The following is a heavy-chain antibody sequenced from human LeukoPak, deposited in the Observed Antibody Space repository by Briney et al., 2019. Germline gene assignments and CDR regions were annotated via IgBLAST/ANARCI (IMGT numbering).Heavy chain of an antibody. J-gene: IGHJ4*02. CDR3: ARGQDAFKTGY. D-gene: IGHD5-24*01. Sequence: SETLSLTCAVYGGSFSGYYWSWIRQPPGKGREGIGEINHSGSTNYKPSLKSRVTISVDTSQKQFSLKLTSVTAAHTAIYYCARGQDAFKTGYWGQGTLVTVSS. CDR2: INHSGST. V-gene: IGHV4-34*01. CDR1: GGSFSGYY.